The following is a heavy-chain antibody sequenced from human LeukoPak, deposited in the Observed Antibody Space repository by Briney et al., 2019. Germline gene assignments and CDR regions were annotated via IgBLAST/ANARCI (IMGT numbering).Heavy chain of an antibody. Sequence: PSQTLSLTCAVSGGSISSGGYSWSWIRQPPGKGLEWIGYIYHSGSTYYNPSLKSRVTISVDRSKNQFSLKLSSVTAADTAVYYCARGEEVGATCWFDPWGQGTLVTVSS. CDR3: ARGEEVGATCWFDP. J-gene: IGHJ5*02. CDR1: GGSISSGGYS. V-gene: IGHV4-30-2*01. CDR2: IYHSGST. D-gene: IGHD1-26*01.